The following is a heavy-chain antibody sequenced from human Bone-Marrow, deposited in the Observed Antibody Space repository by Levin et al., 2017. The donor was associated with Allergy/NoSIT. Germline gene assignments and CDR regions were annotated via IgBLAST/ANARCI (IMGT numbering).Heavy chain of an antibody. Sequence: NPSETLSLSCSVSGGSITTGTYSWGWIRQPPGRGLEWIGSFCYTGTTYYDPSLRGRVSISVDTSKNHFSLKLNSMTAADAAVYYCAKSTGWCNGDDCYYVNFDLWGQGTLVTVSS. J-gene: IGHJ4*02. D-gene: IGHD2-21*02. CDR1: GGSITTGTYS. CDR3: AKSTGWCNGDDCYYVNFDL. CDR2: FCYTGTT. V-gene: IGHV4-39*02.